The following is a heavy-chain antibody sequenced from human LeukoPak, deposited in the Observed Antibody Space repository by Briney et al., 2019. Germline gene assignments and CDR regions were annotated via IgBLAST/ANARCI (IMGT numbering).Heavy chain of an antibody. D-gene: IGHD3-3*01. CDR2: IYTSGST. CDR1: GGSISSYY. Sequence: PSETLSLTCTVSGGSISSYYWSWIRQPAGKGLEWIGRIYTSGSTNYNPSLKSRVTMSVGTSKNQFSLKLSSVTAADTAVYYCARTGDFWSGYHDAFDIWGQGTMVTVSS. V-gene: IGHV4-4*07. J-gene: IGHJ3*02. CDR3: ARTGDFWSGYHDAFDI.